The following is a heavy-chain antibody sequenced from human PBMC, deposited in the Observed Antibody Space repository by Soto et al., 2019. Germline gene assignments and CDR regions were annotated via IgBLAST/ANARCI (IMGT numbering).Heavy chain of an antibody. D-gene: IGHD3-22*01. CDR3: ASSYFYDSGGYYPFDY. CDR2: ISEDGNTK. CDR1: GFTFSTYA. V-gene: IGHV3-30-3*01. J-gene: IGHJ4*02. Sequence: QVQLVESGGGVVQPGTSLRLSCAASGFTFSTYAMYWLRQAQGRGLEWVAVISEDGNTKYYADSVKGRFTISRDNSRNTLYLQIYSLRAEDAAVYYCASSYFYDSGGYYPFDYWGQGTRVTVSS.